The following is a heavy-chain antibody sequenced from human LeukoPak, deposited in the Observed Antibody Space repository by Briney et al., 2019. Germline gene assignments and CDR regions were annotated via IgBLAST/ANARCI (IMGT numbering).Heavy chain of an antibody. V-gene: IGHV3-7*01. J-gene: IGHJ4*02. CDR3: AREDIGDYPTFDY. Sequence: GGTLRLSCAASGFTFSSYSMHWVRQAPGKGLEWVANIKQDGSEKYYVDSVKGRFTISRDNANNSLFLQMNSLRAEDTAVYYCAREDIGDYPTFDYWGQGTLVTVSS. CDR2: IKQDGSEK. CDR1: GFTFSSYS. D-gene: IGHD4-17*01.